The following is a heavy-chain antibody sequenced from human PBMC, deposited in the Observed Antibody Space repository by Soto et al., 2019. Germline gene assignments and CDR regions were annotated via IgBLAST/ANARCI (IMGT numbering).Heavy chain of an antibody. D-gene: IGHD6-13*01. V-gene: IGHV3-30*18. CDR2: ISYDGINK. CDR1: GFTFSSFG. CDR3: AKDVSSTSRGMDV. J-gene: IGHJ6*02. Sequence: QVQLVESGGGVVQPGGSLRLSCAASGFTFSSFGIHWVRQAPGKGLEWVAVISYDGINKYYADSVRGRFTISRDNSRNTLYLQMNSLRAEDTAVYYCAKDVSSTSRGMDVWGQGTTVTGSS.